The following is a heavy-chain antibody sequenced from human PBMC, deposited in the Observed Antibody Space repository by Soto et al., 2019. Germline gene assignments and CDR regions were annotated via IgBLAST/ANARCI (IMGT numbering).Heavy chain of an antibody. Sequence: PSETLSLTCTVSGGSISSYYWSWIRQPAGKGLEWIGRIYTSGSTNYNPSLKSRVTMSVDTSKNQFSLKLSSVTAADTAVYYCARVAWICGGDCSHFDYWGQGTLVTVSS. CDR3: ARVAWICGGDCSHFDY. V-gene: IGHV4-4*07. J-gene: IGHJ4*02. CDR2: IYTSGST. CDR1: GGSISSYY. D-gene: IGHD2-21*02.